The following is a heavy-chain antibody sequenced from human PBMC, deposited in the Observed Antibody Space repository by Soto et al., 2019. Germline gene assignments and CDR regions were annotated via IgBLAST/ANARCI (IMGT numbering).Heavy chain of an antibody. CDR1: GYNLNGLS. Sequence: ASLWVSCEVCGYNLNGLSLDWGRKAPGKGLEWMGGFDPEDGETIYAQKFQGRVTMTEDTSTDTAYMELSSLRSEDTAVYYCATDQKFRGVILAYWGQGTLVTVSS. V-gene: IGHV1-24*01. D-gene: IGHD3-10*01. CDR3: ATDQKFRGVILAY. CDR2: FDPEDGET. J-gene: IGHJ4*02.